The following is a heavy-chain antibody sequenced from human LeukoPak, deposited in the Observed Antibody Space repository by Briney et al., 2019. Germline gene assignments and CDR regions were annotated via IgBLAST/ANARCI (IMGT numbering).Heavy chain of an antibody. CDR2: FSGSGGSK. V-gene: IGHV3-23*01. CDR3: AKSGGYQLLFSSGGAFDI. J-gene: IGHJ3*02. D-gene: IGHD2-2*01. CDR1: GFTFSSYA. Sequence: GGSLILSCAASGFTFSSYAMSRVRQPPGQGLGRVSAFSGSGGSKYYADSVKGRFTISRDNSKNTLYLQVNSLRAEDTAVYYCAKSGGYQLLFSSGGAFDIWGQGTMVTVSS.